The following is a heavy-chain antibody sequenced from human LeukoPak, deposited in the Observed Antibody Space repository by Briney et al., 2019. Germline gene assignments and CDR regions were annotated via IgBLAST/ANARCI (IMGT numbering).Heavy chain of an antibody. D-gene: IGHD6-19*01. CDR1: GYTFTSYY. CDR2: INPSGGST. CDR3: ARELVAVADYGKVLFDY. V-gene: IGHV1-46*01. J-gene: IGHJ4*02. Sequence: GASVKVSCKASGYTFTSYYMHWVRQAPGQGLEWMGIINPSGGSTSYAQKFQGRVTMTRDTSISTAYMELSRLRSDDTAVYYCARELVAVADYGKVLFDYWGQGTLVTVSS.